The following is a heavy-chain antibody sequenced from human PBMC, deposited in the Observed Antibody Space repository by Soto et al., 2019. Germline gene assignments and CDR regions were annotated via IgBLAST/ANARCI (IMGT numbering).Heavy chain of an antibody. CDR3: ARQEITMIRAFHWFDP. D-gene: IGHD3-10*01. Sequence: PSETLSLTCTVSGGSIGSDSYYWGWIRQPPGKRLEWIGSIFHSGSTYYNPSLKSRVTISIDTSKNQFSLRLSSVTAADTAVYYCARQEITMIRAFHWFDPWGQGTLVTVSS. J-gene: IGHJ5*02. V-gene: IGHV4-39*01. CDR1: GGSIGSDSYY. CDR2: IFHSGST.